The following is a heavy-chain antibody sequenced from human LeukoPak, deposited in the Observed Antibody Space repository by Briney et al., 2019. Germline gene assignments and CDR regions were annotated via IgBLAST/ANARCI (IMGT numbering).Heavy chain of an antibody. CDR2: IIPIFCTA. V-gene: IGHV1-69*05. CDR3: ARDGDYVPGWYFDL. Sequence: SVTVSCKASGGTFSSYAISWVRQAPGQGLEWMGWIIPIFCTANYAQKFQGRVTIATDDSKDPTYMEVRRLRSDDTAGDFWARDGDYVPGWYFDLWGRGTLVTVSS. D-gene: IGHD4-17*01. CDR1: GGTFSSYA. J-gene: IGHJ2*01.